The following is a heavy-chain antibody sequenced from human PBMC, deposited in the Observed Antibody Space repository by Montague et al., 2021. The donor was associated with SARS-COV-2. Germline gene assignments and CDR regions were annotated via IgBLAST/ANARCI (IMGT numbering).Heavy chain of an antibody. J-gene: IGHJ4*02. CDR2: IYCSGST. CDR3: ASWWFFPMIVVVIRGPFDF. V-gene: IGHV4-39*07. D-gene: IGHD3-22*01. Sequence: SETLSLTCTVSGGSISSSSYYWGWIRQPPGKGLEWIRSIYCSGSTNHNPSLKSRVTISVATSKNPFSLKLSSATAAATAVYYCASWWFFPMIVVVIRGPFDFWGQGTLVTVSS. CDR1: GGSISSSSYY.